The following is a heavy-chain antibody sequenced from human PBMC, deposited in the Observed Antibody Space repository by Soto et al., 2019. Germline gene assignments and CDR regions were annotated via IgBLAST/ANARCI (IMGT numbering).Heavy chain of an antibody. Sequence: EVQLLESGGGLVQPGGSLRPSCAASGFTFSNYAMTWVRQAPGKGLEWVSALSGSGVSTYYADSVMGRFTISRDNSKNTVYLQMNSLRAEDTAVYYCAKIESRFYYDSTGYYPFDYWGQGTLVTVSS. CDR2: LSGSGVST. J-gene: IGHJ4*02. CDR1: GFTFSNYA. V-gene: IGHV3-23*01. D-gene: IGHD3-22*01. CDR3: AKIESRFYYDSTGYYPFDY.